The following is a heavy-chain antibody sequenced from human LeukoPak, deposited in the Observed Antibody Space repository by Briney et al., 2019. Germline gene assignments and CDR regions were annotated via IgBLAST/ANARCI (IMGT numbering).Heavy chain of an antibody. Sequence: ASVMISCKTSGYTFSTYYVHWVRQTPGQGLEWMAAINPSDIKKYYAQEFQGRVAVTWDTSTSTVYMELSRLRSDDTAVYYCASIPCSSTSCFNPRGGSYRKDLDYWGQGTLVTVSS. CDR3: ASIPCSSTSCFNPRGGSYRKDLDY. CDR1: GYTFSTYY. J-gene: IGHJ4*02. D-gene: IGHD2-2*01. CDR2: INPSDIKK. V-gene: IGHV1-46*01.